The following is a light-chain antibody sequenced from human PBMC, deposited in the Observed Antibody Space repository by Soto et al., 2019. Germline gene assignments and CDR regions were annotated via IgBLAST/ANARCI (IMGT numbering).Light chain of an antibody. CDR2: EVV. J-gene: IGLJ1*01. CDR1: KNDIGVYDF. Sequence: QSALTQPPSASRSPGQSLTISCTGTKNDIGVYDFVSWYQHHPGKAPRLIIYEVVQRPSGVPDRFSGSKSGNTASLTVSGLQAADEADYFCKSYAGSNTYVFGSGTKLTVL. CDR3: KSYAGSNTYV. V-gene: IGLV2-8*02.